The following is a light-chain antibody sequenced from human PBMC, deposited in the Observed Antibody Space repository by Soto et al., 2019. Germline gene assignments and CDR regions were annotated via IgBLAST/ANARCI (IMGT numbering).Light chain of an antibody. J-gene: IGKJ5*01. V-gene: IGKV2D-29*01. Sequence: DVVMTQTPLSLSVIPGQPASISCKSSRSLLHSDGKTSLYWYLQRPGQPPQHLIYEVSNRFYGVSDRFNGSGSGTHFTLKLSRVEAEDVGIYYCMQSIQLPITFGQGTRLEMK. CDR2: EVS. CDR3: MQSIQLPIT. CDR1: RSLLHSDGKTS.